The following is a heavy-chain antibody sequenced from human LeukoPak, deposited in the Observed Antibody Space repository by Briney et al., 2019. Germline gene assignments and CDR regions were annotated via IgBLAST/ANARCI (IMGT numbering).Heavy chain of an antibody. CDR1: GFTVSSNY. Sequence: AGSLRLSCAASGFTVSSNYMSWVRQAPGKGLEWVSVMYSGGSTYYTDSVKGRFTVSRENSKNTLYLQMNSLRAEDTAVYYCARWESYYGSGSYYRGDYWGQGTLVTVSS. J-gene: IGHJ4*02. V-gene: IGHV3-53*01. D-gene: IGHD3-10*01. CDR3: ARWESYYGSGSYYRGDY. CDR2: MYSGGST.